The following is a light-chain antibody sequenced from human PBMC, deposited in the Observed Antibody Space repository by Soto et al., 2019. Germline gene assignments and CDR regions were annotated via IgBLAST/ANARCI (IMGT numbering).Light chain of an antibody. J-gene: IGKJ2*01. V-gene: IGKV3-20*01. CDR1: QSVSSSY. CDR2: GAS. Sequence: EIVLTQSPGTLSLSPGERATLSCRASQSVSSSYLAWYQQKPGQAPRLLIYGASSRATGIPDRFSGSGSGTDFTLTISRLEPEDFAVYYCKQYGSSAGYTFGQGTKLEIK. CDR3: KQYGSSAGYT.